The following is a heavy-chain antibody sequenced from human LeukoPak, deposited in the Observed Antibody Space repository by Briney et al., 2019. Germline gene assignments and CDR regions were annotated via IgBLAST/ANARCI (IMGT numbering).Heavy chain of an antibody. Sequence: GGSLRLSCAASGLIFNNAWMIWVRQAPGKGPEWVGRIKSKTDGETTDYAAPVKGRFTISRDDSKSTLYLQMNSLQTEDTAVYYCTTDDRHSDDYWGQGTLVTVSS. CDR2: IKSKTDGETT. D-gene: IGHD3-22*01. CDR1: GLIFNNAW. CDR3: TTDDRHSDDY. V-gene: IGHV3-15*07. J-gene: IGHJ4*02.